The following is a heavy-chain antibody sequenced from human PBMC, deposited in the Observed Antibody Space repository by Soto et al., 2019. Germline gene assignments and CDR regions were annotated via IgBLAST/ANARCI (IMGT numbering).Heavy chain of an antibody. Sequence: WASVKVSCKASGYSFTDYHIHWVRQAPGQGLEWLGRINPKSGGTSTAQKFQGWVTMTTDTSISTASMELSSLRSEDTAVYYCARHHESSSWHTNFDYWGQGTLVTVSS. D-gene: IGHD6-13*01. CDR3: ARHHESSSWHTNFDY. CDR2: INPKSGGT. J-gene: IGHJ4*02. V-gene: IGHV1-2*04. CDR1: GYSFTDYH.